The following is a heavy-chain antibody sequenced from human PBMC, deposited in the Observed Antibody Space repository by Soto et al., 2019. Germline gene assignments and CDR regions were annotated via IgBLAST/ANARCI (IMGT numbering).Heavy chain of an antibody. Sequence: GGSLRLSCAASGFTFSSYAVSWVRQAPGKGLEWVSAISGSGGSTYYADSVKGRFTISRDNSKNTLYLQMNSLRAEDTAVYYCAKEANYRVTTVEYYYMDVWGKGTTVTVSS. V-gene: IGHV3-23*01. CDR2: ISGSGGST. CDR3: AKEANYRVTTVEYYYMDV. CDR1: GFTFSSYA. D-gene: IGHD4-17*01. J-gene: IGHJ6*03.